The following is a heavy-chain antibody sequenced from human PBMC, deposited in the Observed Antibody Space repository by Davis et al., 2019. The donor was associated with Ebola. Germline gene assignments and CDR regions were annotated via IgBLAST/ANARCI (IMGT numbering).Heavy chain of an antibody. CDR1: GFTLSNAW. CDR3: VKDRYSSSDNWFDP. Sequence: PGGSLRLSCAASGFTLSNAWANWVRQAPGKGLEWVGRIKSKIDGGTTDYAAPVKGRFTISRDNSKNTLYLQMSSLRAEDTAVYYCVKDRYSSSDNWFDPWGQGTLVTVSS. J-gene: IGHJ5*02. V-gene: IGHV3-15*07. CDR2: IKSKIDGGTT. D-gene: IGHD6-6*01.